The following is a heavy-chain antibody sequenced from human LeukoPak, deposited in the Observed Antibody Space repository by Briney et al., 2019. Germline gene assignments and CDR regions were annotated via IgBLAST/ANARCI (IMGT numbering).Heavy chain of an antibody. Sequence: GASVKVSCKASGYTFTGYYMHWVRQAPGQRLEWMGRINPNSGGTNYAQKFQGRVTMTRDTSISTAYMELSRLRSDDTAVYYCARVRYCGGDCDSDKKWAFDIWGQGTMVTVSS. CDR1: GYTFTGYY. J-gene: IGHJ3*02. V-gene: IGHV1-2*06. D-gene: IGHD2-21*02. CDR2: INPNSGGT. CDR3: ARVRYCGGDCDSDKKWAFDI.